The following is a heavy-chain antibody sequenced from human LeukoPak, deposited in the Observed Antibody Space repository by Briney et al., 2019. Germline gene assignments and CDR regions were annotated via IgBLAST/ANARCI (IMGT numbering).Heavy chain of an antibody. CDR1: GFTFSSYG. J-gene: IGHJ4*02. V-gene: IGHV3-33*01. D-gene: IGHD6-6*01. CDR3: ARGPARMYSSSPGENFDY. CDR2: IWYDGSNK. Sequence: SGGSLRLSCAASGFTFSSYGMHWVRQAPGKELEWVAVIWYDGSNKYYADSVKGRFTISRDNSKNTLYLQMNSLRAEDTAVYYCARGPARMYSSSPGENFDYWGQGTLVTVSS.